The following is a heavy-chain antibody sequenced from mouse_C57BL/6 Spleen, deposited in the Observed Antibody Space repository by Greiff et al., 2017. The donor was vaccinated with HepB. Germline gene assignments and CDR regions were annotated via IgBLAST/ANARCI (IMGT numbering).Heavy chain of an antibody. J-gene: IGHJ2*01. V-gene: IGHV1-22*01. CDR1: GYTFTDYN. D-gene: IGHD1-1*01. CDR3: ANYYGSSYFFDY. Sequence: EVQLQHSGPELVKPGASVKMSCKASGYTFTDYNMHWVKQSHGKSLEWIGYINPNNGGTSYNQKFKGKATLTVNKSSSTAYMELRSLTSEDSAVYYCANYYGSSYFFDYWGQGTTLTVSS. CDR2: INPNNGGT.